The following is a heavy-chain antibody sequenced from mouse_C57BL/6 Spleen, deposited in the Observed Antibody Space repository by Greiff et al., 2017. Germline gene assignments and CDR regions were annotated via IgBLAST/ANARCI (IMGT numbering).Heavy chain of an antibody. J-gene: IGHJ4*01. CDR2: IYPGSGST. V-gene: IGHV1-55*01. D-gene: IGHD2-1*01. CDR3: ARSRGNYDAMDY. Sequence: QVQLQQPGAELVKPGASVKMSCKASGYTFTSYWITWVKQRPGQGLEWIGDIYPGSGSTNSNEKFKSKATLTVDTSSSTAYMQLSSLTSEDSAVYYCARSRGNYDAMDYWGQGTSVTVSS. CDR1: GYTFTSYW.